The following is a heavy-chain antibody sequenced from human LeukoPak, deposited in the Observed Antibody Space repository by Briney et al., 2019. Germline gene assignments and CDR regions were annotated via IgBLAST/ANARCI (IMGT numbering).Heavy chain of an antibody. CDR3: ARHLYSISSGLEY. V-gene: IGHV5-51*01. CDR1: GYRFTNYL. D-gene: IGHD6-6*01. J-gene: IGHJ4*02. Sequence: PGESLKISCKGSGYRFTNYLISWVRPMPGKGLEWMGIIYPGDSDTRYRPSFQGQVTISVDKSISTAYLQWSSLKASDTATYYCARHLYSISSGLEYWGQGTLVTVSS. CDR2: IYPGDSDT.